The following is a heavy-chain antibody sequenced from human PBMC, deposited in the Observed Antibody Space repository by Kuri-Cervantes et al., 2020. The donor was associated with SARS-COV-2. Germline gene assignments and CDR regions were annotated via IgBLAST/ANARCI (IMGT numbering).Heavy chain of an antibody. CDR3: ARGGGPGMFFEYYMDV. CDR2: INPNSGGT. Sequence: ASVKVSCKASGYTFTGYYMHWVRQAPGQGLEWMGWINPNSGGTNYAQKFQGRVTMTRDTSISTAYMELSRLRSDDTAVYYCARGGGPGMFFEYYMDVWGKGTTVTVSS. J-gene: IGHJ6*03. V-gene: IGHV1-2*02. D-gene: IGHD3-10*02. CDR1: GYTFTGYY.